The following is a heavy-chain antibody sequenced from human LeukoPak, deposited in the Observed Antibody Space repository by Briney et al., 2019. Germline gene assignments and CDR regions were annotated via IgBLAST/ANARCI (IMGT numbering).Heavy chain of an antibody. D-gene: IGHD2-8*02. V-gene: IGHV4-39*07. CDR3: VHTDYFDY. Sequence: SETLSLTCTVSGGSISSSSYYWGWIRQPPGKGLEWIGSIYYSGSTYYNPSLKSRVTISVDTSKNQFSLKLSSVTAADTAVYYRVHTDYFDYWGQGTLVTVSS. CDR1: GGSISSSSYY. CDR2: IYYSGST. J-gene: IGHJ4*02.